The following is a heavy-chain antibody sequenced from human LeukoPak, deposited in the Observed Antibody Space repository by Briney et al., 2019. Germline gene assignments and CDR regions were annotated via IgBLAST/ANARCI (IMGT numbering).Heavy chain of an antibody. D-gene: IGHD2-2*01. Sequence: SATLSLTCTVSSGSFRTYYWSWIRQPPVKGLEWIGYIFYNEGTSYNPSLKSRVTISVDTSNNQLSLKVNSVTAADTAMYYCASNSRYQPWTLDIWGRGTMVTVSS. CDR3: ASNSRYQPWTLDI. CDR2: IFYNEGT. J-gene: IGHJ3*02. V-gene: IGHV4-59*01. CDR1: SGSFRTYY.